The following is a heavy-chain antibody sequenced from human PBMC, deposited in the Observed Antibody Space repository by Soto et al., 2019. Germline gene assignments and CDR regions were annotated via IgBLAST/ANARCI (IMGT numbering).Heavy chain of an antibody. CDR3: ASWLKTSGWYVLLEGSFDY. CDR2: IWYDGSNK. V-gene: IGHV3-33*08. CDR1: GFTFSNYA. D-gene: IGHD6-19*01. J-gene: IGHJ4*02. Sequence: GGSLRLSCVASGFTFSNYAMSWVRQAPGKGLEWVTFIWYDGSNKYYVDSVKGRFTISRDNAKNSLYLQMNSLRAEDTAVYYCASWLKTSGWYVLLEGSFDYWGQGTLVTVSS.